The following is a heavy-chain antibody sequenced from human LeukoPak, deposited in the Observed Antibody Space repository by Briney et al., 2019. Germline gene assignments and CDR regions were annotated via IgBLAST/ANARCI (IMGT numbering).Heavy chain of an antibody. Sequence: GGSLRLSCIASGFTFGDYAMTWVRQAPGKGLEWVGFIRSKVYGGTPEYAASVKGRFTISRDDSKGIAYLQMNSLKTEDTAVYYCTRDQTPYYWGQGTLVTVSS. CDR1: GFTFGDYA. CDR3: TRDQTPYY. J-gene: IGHJ4*02. CDR2: IRSKVYGGTP. V-gene: IGHV3-49*04.